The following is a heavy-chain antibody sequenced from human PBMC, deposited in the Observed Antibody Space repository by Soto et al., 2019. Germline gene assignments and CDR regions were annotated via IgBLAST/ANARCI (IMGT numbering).Heavy chain of an antibody. Sequence: PGESLKISCKGSGYSFTSYWIGWVRQMPGKGLEWMGIIYPGDSDTRYSPSFQGQVTISADKSISTAYLQWSSLKASDTAMYYCARPLRGYSYGDYYYGMDVWGQGTKVIVPS. CDR2: IYPGDSDT. CDR1: GYSFTSYW. D-gene: IGHD5-18*01. CDR3: ARPLRGYSYGDYYYGMDV. J-gene: IGHJ6*02. V-gene: IGHV5-51*01.